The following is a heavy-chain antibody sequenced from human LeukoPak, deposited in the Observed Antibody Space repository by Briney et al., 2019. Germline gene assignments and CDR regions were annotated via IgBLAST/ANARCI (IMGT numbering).Heavy chain of an antibody. CDR2: INHSGST. CDR1: GGSFSGYY. J-gene: IGHJ3*01. D-gene: IGHD3-3*01. CDR3: ARELRPTWGRAFDF. V-gene: IGHV4-34*01. Sequence: KPSETLSLTCAVYGGSFSGYYWSWIRQPPGKGLEWIGEINHSGSTNYNPSLKSRVTISVDTSKNQFSLKLSSVTAADTAVYYCARELRPTWGRAFDFWGQGTMVTVSS.